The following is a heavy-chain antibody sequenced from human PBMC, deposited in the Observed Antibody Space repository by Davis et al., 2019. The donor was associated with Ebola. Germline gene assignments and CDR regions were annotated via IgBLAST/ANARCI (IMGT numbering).Heavy chain of an antibody. D-gene: IGHD2-8*01. J-gene: IGHJ4*02. CDR1: GFTFSKAW. CDR2: MSGSGANT. V-gene: IGHV3-23*01. Sequence: GESLKISCAASGFTFSKAWMSWVRQAPGKGLDWVSTMSGSGANTYYADSVKGRFTISRDYSKNTLSLQMNSLRAEDTAVYYCAKRVPFCSNGVCSNGFDYWGQGTLVTVSS. CDR3: AKRVPFCSNGVCSNGFDY.